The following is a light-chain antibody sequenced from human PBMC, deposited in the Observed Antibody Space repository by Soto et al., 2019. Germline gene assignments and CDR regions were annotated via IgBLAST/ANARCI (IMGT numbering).Light chain of an antibody. J-gene: IGKJ2*01. CDR2: DES. CDR3: NHYNSWPYT. Sequence: EIVITRSPDTVSGSAGARATVSGRAGQSVSSNLAWYQQKTGQDPRLLIYDESTRAPGFTARFSGSGSGAEFTLTISSLQSEELAVYYCNHYNSWPYTVGQGTQGDIK. CDR1: QSVSSN. V-gene: IGKV3-15*01.